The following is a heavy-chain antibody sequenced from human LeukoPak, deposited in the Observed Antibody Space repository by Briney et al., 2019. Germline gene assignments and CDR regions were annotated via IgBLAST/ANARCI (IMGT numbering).Heavy chain of an antibody. V-gene: IGHV4-39*07. CDR3: ARVVSYYDSSGYYPYYYYYMDV. Sequence: SSETLSLTCTVSGGSISSSSYYWGWIRQPPGKGLEWIGSIYYSGSTYYNPSLKSRVTISVDTSKNQFSLKLSSVTAADTAVYYCARVVSYYDSSGYYPYYYYYMDVWGKGTTVTISS. D-gene: IGHD3-22*01. J-gene: IGHJ6*03. CDR2: IYYSGST. CDR1: GGSISSSSYY.